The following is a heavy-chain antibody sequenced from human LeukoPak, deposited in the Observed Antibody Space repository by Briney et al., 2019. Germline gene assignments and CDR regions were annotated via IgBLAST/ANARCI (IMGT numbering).Heavy chain of an antibody. D-gene: IGHD4-17*01. CDR3: ARGDDYGDFFAYFDY. V-gene: IGHV1-18*04. CDR1: GYTFTSYY. Sequence: GASVKVSCKASGYTFTSYYMHWVRQAPGQGLEWMGWISAYNGNTNYAQKLQGRVTMTTDTSTSTAYMELRSLRSDDTAVYYCARGDDYGDFFAYFDYWGQGTLVTVSS. CDR2: ISAYNGNT. J-gene: IGHJ4*02.